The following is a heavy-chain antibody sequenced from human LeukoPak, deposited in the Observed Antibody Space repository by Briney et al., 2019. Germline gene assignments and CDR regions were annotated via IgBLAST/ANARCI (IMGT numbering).Heavy chain of an antibody. Sequence: GGSLRLSCAASAFTLSNYGMHWVRQAPGKGLECVAGISYDGSNEYYADSVKGRFTISRDNSKNTLDLQMSGLRSEDSAVYYCAKGGYTYGYGGYFDLWGRGTLVTASS. CDR2: ISYDGSNE. CDR1: AFTLSNYG. V-gene: IGHV3-30*18. CDR3: AKGGYTYGYGGYFDL. D-gene: IGHD5-18*01. J-gene: IGHJ2*01.